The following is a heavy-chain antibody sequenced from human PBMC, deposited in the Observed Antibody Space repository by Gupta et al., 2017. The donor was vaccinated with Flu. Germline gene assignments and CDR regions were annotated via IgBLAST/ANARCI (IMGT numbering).Heavy chain of an antibody. V-gene: IGHV4-34*01. Sequence: PGKGLDWIGEINHNGSTNYNPSLKSRVAISVDTSKNQFSLKLSSVTAADTAVYYCARVRCELLLGYYYYDMDVWGRGTAVTVSS. D-gene: IGHD1-7*01. CDR3: ARVRCELLLGYYYYDMDV. J-gene: IGHJ6*02. CDR2: INHNGST.